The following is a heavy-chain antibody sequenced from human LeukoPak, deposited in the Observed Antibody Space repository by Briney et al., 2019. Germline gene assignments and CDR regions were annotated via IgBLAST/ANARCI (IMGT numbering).Heavy chain of an antibody. CDR2: TYYRSKWFS. CDR1: GDSVSSNSAA. D-gene: IGHD2-2*01. CDR3: ARGPAVLDP. J-gene: IGHJ5*02. V-gene: IGHV6-1*01. Sequence: SQTLSLTCAISGDSVSSNSAAWNWIRQSPSRGLEWLGRTYYRSKWFSAYAVSVKSRITINPDTSKNRFSLQLNSVTPEDTAIYCCARGPAVLDPWGQGILVTVSS.